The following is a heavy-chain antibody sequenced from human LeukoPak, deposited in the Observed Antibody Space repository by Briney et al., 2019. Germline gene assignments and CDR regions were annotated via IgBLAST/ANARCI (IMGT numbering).Heavy chain of an antibody. CDR3: ARETAVAF. CDR1: VFTFSSYS. J-gene: IGHJ4*02. V-gene: IGHV3-48*02. CDR2: ISSSSTI. D-gene: IGHD6-13*01. Sequence: GGSLSLSRAPSVFTFSSYSMKWVRQAPGEGLERVSYISSSSTIYYADYVKGRFTISRDNAKNSLYLQMNSLRDEDTAVYYCARETAVAFWGQGTLVTVSS.